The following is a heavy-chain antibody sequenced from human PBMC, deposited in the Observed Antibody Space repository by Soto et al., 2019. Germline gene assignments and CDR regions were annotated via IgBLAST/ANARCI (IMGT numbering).Heavy chain of an antibody. Sequence: ASVKVSCKASGYTFTNYGVHWVRQAPGQSLEWMGWINAGDGNTKYSRNFQGRVTIARATSASTAYMELSSLRSEDTAVYYCVRDGAVAGNINFDFWGQGTLVTISS. D-gene: IGHD6-19*01. CDR2: INAGDGNT. CDR1: GYTFTNYG. CDR3: VRDGAVAGNINFDF. V-gene: IGHV1-3*01. J-gene: IGHJ4*02.